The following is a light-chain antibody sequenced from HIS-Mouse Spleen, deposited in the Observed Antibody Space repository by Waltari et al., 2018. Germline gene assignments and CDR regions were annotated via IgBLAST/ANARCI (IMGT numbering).Light chain of an antibody. V-gene: IGKV1-9*01. J-gene: IGKJ1*01. CDR1: QGISSY. Sequence: DIQLNKTPSFLSASVGDKVTITYQASQGISSYLAWYQEKPGKAPKLLIYAASTLQSGVPSRFSGSGSGTEFTLTISSLQPEDFATYYCQQLNSYPPTFGQGTKVEIK. CDR3: QQLNSYPPT. CDR2: AAS.